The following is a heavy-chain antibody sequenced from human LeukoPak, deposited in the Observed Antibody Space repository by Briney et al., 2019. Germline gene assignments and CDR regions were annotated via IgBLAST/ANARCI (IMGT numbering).Heavy chain of an antibody. V-gene: IGHV3-23*01. CDR3: ARAGGYSYGHDAFDI. CDR2: ISGSGGST. CDR1: GFTFSSYA. D-gene: IGHD5-18*01. Sequence: GGSLRLSCAASGFTFSSYAMSWVRQAPGKGLEWVSAISGSGGSTYYADSVKGRFTISRDNAKNSLYLQMNSLRAEDTAVYYCARAGGYSYGHDAFDIWGQGTMVTVSS. J-gene: IGHJ3*02.